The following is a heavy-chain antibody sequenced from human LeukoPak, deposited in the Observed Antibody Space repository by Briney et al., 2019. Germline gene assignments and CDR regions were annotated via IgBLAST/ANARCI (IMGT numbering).Heavy chain of an antibody. J-gene: IGHJ4*02. Sequence: GGSLRLSCTASGFTFSSYAMNWVRQAPGKGLEWVSGISGRGGRTFYEDYVKGRFTISRDNSKNTLYPQMNSLRAEDTAVYYCAKEGRDGYNDHWGQGTLVTVSS. CDR2: ISGRGGRT. D-gene: IGHD5-24*01. CDR3: AKEGRDGYNDH. CDR1: GFTFSSYA. V-gene: IGHV3-23*01.